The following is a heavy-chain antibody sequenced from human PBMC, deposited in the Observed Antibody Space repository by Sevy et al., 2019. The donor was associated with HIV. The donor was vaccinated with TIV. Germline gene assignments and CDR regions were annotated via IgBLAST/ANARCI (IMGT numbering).Heavy chain of an antibody. J-gene: IGHJ4*02. Sequence: GGYLRLSCAASGFSFSSYGMHWVRQAPGKGLEWMSYIQYDGSNKDCADSVKGRFTISRDNSKNTLYLQMNSLRVEDTAVFYCVKEGGGEGGDHWGQGTLVTVSS. CDR3: VKEGGGEGGDH. V-gene: IGHV3-30*02. D-gene: IGHD2-21*01. CDR1: GFSFSSYG. CDR2: IQYDGSNK.